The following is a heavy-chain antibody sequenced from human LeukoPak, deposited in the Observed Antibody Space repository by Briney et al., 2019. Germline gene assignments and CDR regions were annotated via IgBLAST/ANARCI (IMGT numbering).Heavy chain of an antibody. Sequence: SETLSLTCTVSGGSISSYYWGWIRQPPGKGLEWIGSIYYSGNTYYNPSLKSRVTISVDTSKNQFSLKLSSVTAADTAVYYCARDGYFGWLESFYFDYWGQGTLVTVSS. D-gene: IGHD3-9*01. CDR2: IYYSGNT. CDR3: ARDGYFGWLESFYFDY. CDR1: GGSISSYY. J-gene: IGHJ4*02. V-gene: IGHV4-39*07.